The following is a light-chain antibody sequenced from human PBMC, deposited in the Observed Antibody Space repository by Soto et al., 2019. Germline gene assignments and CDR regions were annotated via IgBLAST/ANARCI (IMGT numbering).Light chain of an antibody. Sequence: QAVVTQEPSLTVSPGGTVTLTCASSTGAVTSGHYANWLQQKPGQAPRALIYSTDTKHSWTPARFSGSLLGGKAALTLSGVQPEDVADYYCLLYYGGAVIFGGGTKLTVL. CDR3: LLYYGGAVI. V-gene: IGLV7-43*01. J-gene: IGLJ2*01. CDR1: TGAVTSGHY. CDR2: STD.